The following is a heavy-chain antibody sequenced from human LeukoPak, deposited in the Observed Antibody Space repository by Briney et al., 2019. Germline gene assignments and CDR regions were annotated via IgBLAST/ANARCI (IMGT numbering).Heavy chain of an antibody. CDR2: MNPNSGNT. V-gene: IGHV1-8*02. Sequence: ASVKVSCKASGYTVKHYDINWVRQATGQGLEWMGWMNPNSGNTGFAQKFQDRVSMTRDTSINTAYMELTSLRSGDTAVYYCARATPGGLHGYSFDYWGQGTVVTVYS. CDR1: GYTVKHYD. J-gene: IGHJ4*02. D-gene: IGHD5-24*01. CDR3: ARATPGGLHGYSFDY.